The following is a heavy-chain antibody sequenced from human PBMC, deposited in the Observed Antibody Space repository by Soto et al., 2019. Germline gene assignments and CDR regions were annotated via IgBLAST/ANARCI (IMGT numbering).Heavy chain of an antibody. J-gene: IGHJ4*02. CDR1: GESFSGYY. V-gene: IGHV4-34*01. Sequence: QVQLQQWGAGLLKPSETLSLTCAVYGESFSGYYWGWIRQPPGKGLEWIGEINHSGSTNYNPSLMSHFTISVDTSRNQFSLKLSSVTAADTAVYYCARSYGSSWYMTFDYWGQGTLVTVSS. CDR3: ARSYGSSWYMTFDY. CDR2: INHSGST. D-gene: IGHD6-13*01.